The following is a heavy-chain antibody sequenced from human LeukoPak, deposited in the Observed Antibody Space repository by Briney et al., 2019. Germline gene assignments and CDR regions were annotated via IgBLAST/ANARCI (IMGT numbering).Heavy chain of an antibody. D-gene: IGHD3-22*01. Sequence: PSETLSLTCTVSGGSISSSSYYWGWIRQPPGKGLEWIGSIYYSGSTYYNPSLKSRVTISVDTSKNQFSLKLSSVTAADTAVYSCARQKVFHYDDSGYYYFDYWGQGTLVTVSS. J-gene: IGHJ4*02. CDR2: IYYSGST. CDR1: GGSISSSSYY. V-gene: IGHV4-39*01. CDR3: ARQKVFHYDDSGYYYFDY.